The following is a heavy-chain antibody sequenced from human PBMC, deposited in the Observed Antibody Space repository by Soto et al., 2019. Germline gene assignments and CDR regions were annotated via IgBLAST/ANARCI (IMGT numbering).Heavy chain of an antibody. Sequence: QLQLRESGPGLVKPSETLSLTCTVSGGSISGGVGGHYYWSWIRQPPGKGLEWIGYIYDSGSTYYNPSLRSRVTISVDTSKTQFSLRLSSVTAADTAVYYWAREVIPLTTDWYFDLWGRGTLVTVSS. CDR2: IYDSGST. J-gene: IGHJ2*01. CDR3: AREVIPLTTDWYFDL. D-gene: IGHD4-17*01. CDR1: GGSISGGVGGHYY. V-gene: IGHV4-30-4*01.